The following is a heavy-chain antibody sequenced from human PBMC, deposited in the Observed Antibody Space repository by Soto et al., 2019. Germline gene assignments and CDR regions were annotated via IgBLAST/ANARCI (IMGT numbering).Heavy chain of an antibody. CDR2: IYYSGST. Sequence: SETLSLTCTVSGGSISSSSYYWGWIRQPPGKGLEWIGSIYYSGSTYYNPSLKSRVTISVDTSKNQFSLKLSSVTAADTAVYHCARRVRGVIQKPFDPWGQGTLVTVSS. CDR3: ARRVRGVIQKPFDP. J-gene: IGHJ5*02. CDR1: GGSISSSSYY. D-gene: IGHD3-10*01. V-gene: IGHV4-39*01.